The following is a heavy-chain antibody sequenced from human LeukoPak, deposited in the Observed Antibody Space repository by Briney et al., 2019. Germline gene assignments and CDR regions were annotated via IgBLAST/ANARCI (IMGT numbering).Heavy chain of an antibody. CDR3: ARGPTTVPYYFDY. V-gene: IGHV4-31*03. J-gene: IGHJ4*02. D-gene: IGHD4-17*01. CDR1: GGSISSGGYY. Sequence: PSETLSLTCSVSGGSISSGGYYWSWIRQHPGKGLEWIGYIYYSGSTYYNPSLKSRVTISVDTSKNQFSLKLSSVTAADTAVYYCARGPTTVPYYFDYWGQGTLVTVSP. CDR2: IYYSGST.